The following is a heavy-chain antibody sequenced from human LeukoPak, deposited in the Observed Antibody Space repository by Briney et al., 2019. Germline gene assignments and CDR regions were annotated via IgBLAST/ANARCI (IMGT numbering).Heavy chain of an antibody. CDR1: GGSLTDYY. J-gene: IGHJ4*02. CDR3: ARRNRITMIVVVIKGGSEYYFDY. Sequence: SETLSLTCAVSGGSLTDYYWSWIRQPPGKGLEWIGEINHSGSTNYNPSLKSRVTISVDTSKNQISLKLTSVTAADTAVYYCARRNRITMIVVVIKGGSEYYFDYWGQGTLVTVSS. V-gene: IGHV4-34*01. D-gene: IGHD3-22*01. CDR2: INHSGST.